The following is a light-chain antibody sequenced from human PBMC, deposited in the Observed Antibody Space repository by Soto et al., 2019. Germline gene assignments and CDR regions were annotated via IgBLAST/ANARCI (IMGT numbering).Light chain of an antibody. J-gene: IGKJ4*01. CDR1: QSVCSNSKNRNH. CDR3: HQYFRSPLT. Sequence: DIVMTQSPDSLALSLCDRATINCKSNQSVCSNSKNRNHLSWYQQKPGQPPKLLIYWATTRESGVPDRFSGSGSGTDFTLTVSGLQAEDVAIYYCHQYFRSPLTFGGGTKVDIK. CDR2: WAT. V-gene: IGKV4-1*01.